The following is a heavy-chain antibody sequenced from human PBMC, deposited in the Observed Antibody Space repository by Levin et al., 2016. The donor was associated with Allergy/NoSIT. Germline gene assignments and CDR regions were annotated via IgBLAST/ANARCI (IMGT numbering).Heavy chain of an antibody. J-gene: IGHJ3*02. CDR2: ISWDGGST. CDR3: AKDINISI. CDR1: GFTFDDYT. Sequence: GGSLRLSCAASGFTFDDYTMHWVRQAPGKGLEWVSLISWDGGSTYYADSVKGRFTISRDNSKNSLYLQMNSLRADDTAVYYCAKDINISIWGQGTMVTVSS. V-gene: IGHV3-43*01. D-gene: IGHD2/OR15-2a*01.